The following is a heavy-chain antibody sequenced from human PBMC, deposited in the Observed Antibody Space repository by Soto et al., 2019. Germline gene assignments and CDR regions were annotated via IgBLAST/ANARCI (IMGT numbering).Heavy chain of an antibody. Sequence: PGGSLRLSCAASGFTFDDYAMHWVRQAPGKGLEWVSGISSNSGSIGYADSVKGRFTISRDNAKDSLYLQMNRLRAEDTSLYYCAKDALGDYYDSSGYYSNWFDPWGQGTLVTVSS. D-gene: IGHD3-22*01. CDR2: ISSNSGSI. J-gene: IGHJ5*02. CDR1: GFTFDDYA. V-gene: IGHV3-9*01. CDR3: AKDALGDYYDSSGYYSNWFDP.